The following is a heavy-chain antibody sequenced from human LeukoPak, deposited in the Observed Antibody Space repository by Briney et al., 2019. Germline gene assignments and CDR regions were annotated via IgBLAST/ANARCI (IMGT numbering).Heavy chain of an antibody. D-gene: IGHD2/OR15-2a*01. CDR1: ADSMNEYY. CDR2: IYRRGAT. J-gene: IGHJ4*02. CDR3: VASYSTSSGVDH. Sequence: SETLSLTCDVVADSMNEYYWSWIRQSPGGGLEWIGYIYRRGATNYIPSLRSRVTISVDKSNWQVSLTLKSVIAADTAVYYCVASYSTSSGVDHWGQGILVTVSS. V-gene: IGHV4-4*09.